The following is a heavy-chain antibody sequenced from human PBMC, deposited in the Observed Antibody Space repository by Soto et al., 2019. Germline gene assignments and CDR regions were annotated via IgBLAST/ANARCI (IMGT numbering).Heavy chain of an antibody. CDR3: ARGPQVAGPLIWFDP. CDR2: INHSGST. Sequence: PSETLSLTCAVYGGSFSGYYWSWIRQPPGRGLEWIGEINHSGSTNYNPSLKSRVTISVDTSKNQFSLKLSSVTAADTAVYYCARGPQVAGPLIWFDPWGQGTLVTVSS. CDR1: GGSFSGYY. D-gene: IGHD6-19*01. V-gene: IGHV4-34*01. J-gene: IGHJ5*02.